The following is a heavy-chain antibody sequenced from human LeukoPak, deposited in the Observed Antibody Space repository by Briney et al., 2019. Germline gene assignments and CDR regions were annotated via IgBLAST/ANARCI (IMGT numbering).Heavy chain of an antibody. J-gene: IGHJ5*02. D-gene: IGHD4-17*01. CDR3: AKDRGDYVSYNWFDP. CDR2: ISGSGGST. V-gene: IGHV3-23*01. CDR1: GFTFSSYA. Sequence: SGGSLRLSCAASGFTFSSYAMSWVRQAPGKGLEWVSAISGSGGSTYYADSVKGRFTISRDNSKNTLYLQMNSLRAEDTAVYYCAKDRGDYVSYNWFDPWGQGTLVTVSS.